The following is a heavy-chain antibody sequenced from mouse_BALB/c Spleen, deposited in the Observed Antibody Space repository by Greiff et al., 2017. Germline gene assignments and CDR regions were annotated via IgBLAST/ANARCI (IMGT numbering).Heavy chain of an antibody. V-gene: IGHV1S81*02. Sequence: VQLQQSGAELVKPGASVKLSCKASGYTFTSYYMYWVKQRPGQGLEWIGEINPSNGGTNFNEKFKSKATLTVDKSSSTAYMQLSSLTSEDSAVYYCTRGTTMITTFAYWGQGTLVTVSA. D-gene: IGHD2-4*01. CDR2: INPSNGGT. CDR3: TRGTTMITTFAY. J-gene: IGHJ3*01. CDR1: GYTFTSYY.